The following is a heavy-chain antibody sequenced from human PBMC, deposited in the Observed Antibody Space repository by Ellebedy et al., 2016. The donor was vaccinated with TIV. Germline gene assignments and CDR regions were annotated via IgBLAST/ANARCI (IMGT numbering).Heavy chain of an antibody. Sequence: AASVKVSCKASGYSFISYYVHWVRQAPGQGLEWMGIINPNDGSTSYEPKFQGRVTMTRDTSTSTVHMELRSLRSEDTAVYYCAREGRQYYESSGYKSNDALDIWGEGTTVTVSS. J-gene: IGHJ3*02. CDR2: INPNDGST. V-gene: IGHV1-46*01. CDR1: GYSFISYY. CDR3: AREGRQYYESSGYKSNDALDI. D-gene: IGHD3-22*01.